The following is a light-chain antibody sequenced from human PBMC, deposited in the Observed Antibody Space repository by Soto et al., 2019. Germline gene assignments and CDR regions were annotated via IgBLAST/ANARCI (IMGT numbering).Light chain of an antibody. J-gene: IGKJ2*01. CDR2: EVS. Sequence: EVVMSQSPLSLPLSLGQPASIACWFTQSPVYSDENTFPQRPGQSPRRLIYEVSKWDSGVPDRFSGSGSGTDFTLKISRVEAEDVDFYYNMQGTHWPHTFSQGTKVDIK. CDR3: MQGTHWPHT. CDR1: QSPVYSDENT. V-gene: IGKV2D-30*01.